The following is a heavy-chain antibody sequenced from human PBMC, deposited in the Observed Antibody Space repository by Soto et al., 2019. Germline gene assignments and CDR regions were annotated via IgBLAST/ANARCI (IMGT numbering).Heavy chain of an antibody. V-gene: IGHV1-46*01. CDR2: INPSGGST. CDR3: ARGSGQSKWFDP. J-gene: IGHJ5*02. Sequence: QVQLVQSGAEVKKPGASVKVSCKASGYTFTSYYMHWVRQAPGQGLEWMGIINPSGGSTSYAQKFQGRVTITRETSKSTVYTELSSLRPEDKAVYYCARGSGQSKWFDPWGQGTLVTVSS. D-gene: IGHD6-19*01. CDR1: GYTFTSYY.